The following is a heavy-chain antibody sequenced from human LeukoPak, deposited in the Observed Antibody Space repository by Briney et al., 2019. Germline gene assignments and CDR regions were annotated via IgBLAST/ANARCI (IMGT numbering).Heavy chain of an antibody. CDR1: GFTFSSYW. CDR2: ISYDGSNK. CDR3: ARAPEDYGDYSLDY. Sequence: GGSLRLSCEASGFTFSSYWMSWVRQAPGKGLEWVAVISYDGSNKYYADSVKGRFTISRDNSKNTLYLQMNSLRAEDTAVYYCARAPEDYGDYSLDYWGQGTLVTVSS. J-gene: IGHJ4*02. D-gene: IGHD4-17*01. V-gene: IGHV3-30*03.